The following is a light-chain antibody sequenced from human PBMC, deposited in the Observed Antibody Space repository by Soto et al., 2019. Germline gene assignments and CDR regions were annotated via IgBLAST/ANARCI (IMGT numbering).Light chain of an antibody. J-gene: IGKJ1*01. CDR2: AAP. CDR3: QQSYSTLTWT. Sequence: DIQMTQSPSSLSASVGDRVTITCLSSQSISSYLNWYQQKPGKAPKLLIYAAPSLQSGVPSRFSGSGSGTDFTLTISSLQPEDFATYYCQQSYSTLTWTFGQGTKVDIK. CDR1: QSISSY. V-gene: IGKV1-39*01.